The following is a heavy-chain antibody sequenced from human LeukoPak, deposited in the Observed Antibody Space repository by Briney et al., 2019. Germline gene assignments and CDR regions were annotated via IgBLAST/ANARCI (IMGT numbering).Heavy chain of an antibody. CDR1: GFTFSSYG. V-gene: IGHV3-33*01. CDR2: IWYDGSNK. CDR3: ARKQSPGYYFDY. D-gene: IGHD1/OR15-1a*01. J-gene: IGHJ4*02. Sequence: GGSLRLSCAASGFTFSSYGMHRVRQAPGKGLEWVAVIWYDGSNKYYADSVKGRFTISRDNSKNTLYLQMNSLRAEDTAVYYCARKQSPGYYFDYWGQGTLVTVSS.